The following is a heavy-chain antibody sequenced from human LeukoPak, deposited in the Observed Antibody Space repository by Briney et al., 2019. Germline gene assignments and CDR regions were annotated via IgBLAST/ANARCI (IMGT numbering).Heavy chain of an antibody. V-gene: IGHV1-69*05. CDR2: IIPIFSTA. Sequence: SVKVSCKASGGTFSSYAISWVRQAPGQGLEWMGGIIPIFSTANYAQKFQGRVTITTDESTSTAYMELSSLRSEDTAVYYCARGRGYSYGNDAFDYWGQGTLVTVSS. CDR3: ARGRGYSYGNDAFDY. CDR1: GGTFSSYA. D-gene: IGHD5-18*01. J-gene: IGHJ4*02.